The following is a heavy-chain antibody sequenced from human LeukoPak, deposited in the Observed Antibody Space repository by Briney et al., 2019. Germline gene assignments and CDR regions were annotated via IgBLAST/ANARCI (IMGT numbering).Heavy chain of an antibody. CDR1: GYTFTSYG. CDR2: IGAYNGNT. J-gene: IGHJ4*02. D-gene: IGHD3-3*01. CDR3: AGEDDFWSGVY. Sequence: ASVKVSCKASGYTFTSYGISWVRQAPGQGLELMGWIGAYNGNTNYAQKLQGRVTMTTDTSKSTAYMELRSLRSDDTAVYYCAGEDDFWSGVYWGQGTLVTVSS. V-gene: IGHV1-18*01.